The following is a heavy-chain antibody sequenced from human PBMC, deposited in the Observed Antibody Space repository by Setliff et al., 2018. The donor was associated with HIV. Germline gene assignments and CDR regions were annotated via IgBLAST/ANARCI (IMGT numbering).Heavy chain of an antibody. CDR2: IYTSGST. CDR1: GGSISSGSYY. J-gene: IGHJ4*02. Sequence: PSETLSLTCTVSGGSISSGSYYWSWIRQPAGKGLEWIGHIYTSGSTNYNPSLKSRVTISADTSRNQFSLKLTSVTAADTAIYYCARGVNFDYWGQGTQVTVSS. D-gene: IGHD3-3*01. CDR3: ARGVNFDY. V-gene: IGHV4-61*09.